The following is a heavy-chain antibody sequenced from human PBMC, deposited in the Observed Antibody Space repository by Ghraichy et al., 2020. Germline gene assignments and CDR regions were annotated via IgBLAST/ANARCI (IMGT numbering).Heavy chain of an antibody. D-gene: IGHD6-13*01. CDR2: IYYSGST. CDR3: ARRPGPVAGNWFDP. Sequence: SETLSLTCTVSGGSISSSSYYWGWIRQPPGKGLEWIGSIYYSGSTYYNPSLKSRVTISVDTSKNQFSLKLSSVTAADTAVYYCARRPGPVAGNWFDPWGQGTLVTVSS. CDR1: GGSISSSSYY. V-gene: IGHV4-39*01. J-gene: IGHJ5*02.